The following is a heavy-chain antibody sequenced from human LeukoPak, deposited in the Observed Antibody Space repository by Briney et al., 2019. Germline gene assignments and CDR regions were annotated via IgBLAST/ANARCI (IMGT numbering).Heavy chain of an antibody. CDR1: GFTFSSYG. Sequence: PGGSLRLSCAASGFTFSSYGMHWVRQAPGKGLEWVAVISYDGNNKYYADSVKGRFTISRDNSKNTLYLQMNSLRTEDTAVYYCAKDIGGMAAAGPDYWGQGTLVTVS. D-gene: IGHD6-13*01. CDR3: AKDIGGMAAAGPDY. J-gene: IGHJ4*02. V-gene: IGHV3-30*18. CDR2: ISYDGNNK.